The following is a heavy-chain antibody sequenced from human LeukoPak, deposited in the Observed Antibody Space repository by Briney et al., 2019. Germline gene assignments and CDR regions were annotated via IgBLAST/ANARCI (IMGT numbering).Heavy chain of an antibody. D-gene: IGHD3-10*01. V-gene: IGHV3-23*01. CDR3: ARFMNSGTYARRWNAVDI. CDR1: GFTFSSYA. Sequence: PGGSLRLSCASSGFTFSSYAMTWVRQAPGKGLDWVSLVSGSGTSTYYADSVKGRFTVSRDNSKNTLFLQMNSLRAEDTAVYYCARFMNSGTYARRWNAVDIWGQGTMVTVSS. J-gene: IGHJ3*02. CDR2: VSGSGTST.